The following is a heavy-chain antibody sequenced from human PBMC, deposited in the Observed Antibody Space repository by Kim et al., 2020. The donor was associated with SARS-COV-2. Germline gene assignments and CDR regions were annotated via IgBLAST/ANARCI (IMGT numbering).Heavy chain of an antibody. CDR1: GYSFDSFW. Sequence: GESLKISCEASGYSFDSFWIGWVRQMPGKGLEWMGIINPDDSDTRYSPSFRGQVTISADNSITTAYLQWSSLKASDTAMYYCARLDSGSYYYVPYWGQGTLVTVSS. J-gene: IGHJ4*02. D-gene: IGHD3-22*01. CDR2: INPDDSDT. V-gene: IGHV5-51*01. CDR3: ARLDSGSYYYVPY.